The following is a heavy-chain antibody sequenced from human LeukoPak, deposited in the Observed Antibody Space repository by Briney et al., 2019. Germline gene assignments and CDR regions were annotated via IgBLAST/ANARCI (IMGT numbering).Heavy chain of an antibody. CDR1: GFTFSSYA. CDR2: ISGSGGST. D-gene: IGHD2-2*01. V-gene: IGHV3-23*01. J-gene: IGHJ4*02. CDR3: AKGTLDIVVVPAAPKVYYFDY. Sequence: GGSLRLSCAASGFTFSSYAMSWVRQAPGKGLEWFSAISGSGGSTYYADSVKGRFTISRDNSKNTLYLQMNSLRAEDTAVYYCAKGTLDIVVVPAAPKVYYFDYWGQGTLVTVSS.